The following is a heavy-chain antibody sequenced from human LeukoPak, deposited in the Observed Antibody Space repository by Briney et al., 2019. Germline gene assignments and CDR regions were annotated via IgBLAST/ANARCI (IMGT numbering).Heavy chain of an antibody. Sequence: GGSLRLSCAASGFTFSNYAMSWVRQTPGKGLEWVSAISGSGGATYYADSVKGRFTISRDNSRNTLYLQMNSLRAEDTALYYCAKGTYSAYNTGCAYWGQGTLVTVSS. CDR3: AKGTYSAYNTGCAY. J-gene: IGHJ4*02. D-gene: IGHD5-12*01. V-gene: IGHV3-23*01. CDR1: GFTFSNYA. CDR2: ISGSGGAT.